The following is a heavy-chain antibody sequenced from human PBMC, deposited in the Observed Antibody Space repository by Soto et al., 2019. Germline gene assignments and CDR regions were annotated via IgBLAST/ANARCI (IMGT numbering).Heavy chain of an antibody. CDR2: INPNSGGT. Sequence: ASVKVSCKASGYTFTGYYMHWVRQAPGQGLEWMGWINPNSGGTNYAQKFQGWVTMTRDTSISTAYMELSRLRADDPAVYYCARGYLTMGYSSCWYYFDYWGQGTLVTVSS. J-gene: IGHJ4*02. CDR1: GYTFTGYY. CDR3: ARGYLTMGYSSCWYYFDY. V-gene: IGHV1-2*04. D-gene: IGHD6-13*01.